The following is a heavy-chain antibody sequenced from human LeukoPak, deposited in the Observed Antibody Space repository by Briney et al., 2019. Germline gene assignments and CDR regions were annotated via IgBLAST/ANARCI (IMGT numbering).Heavy chain of an antibody. J-gene: IGHJ3*02. V-gene: IGHV3-53*01. Sequence: QAGGSVRLSCTASTFTVSTNYMSWVRQAPGKGLEWVSVLYSDGTTYYTDSVQGRFTISRDNSKNTLYLQMNSLRAEDTAVYYCARDSWDGDRRNGAFDIWGQGTLATVSS. CDR3: ARDSWDGDRRNGAFDI. CDR1: TFTVSTNY. D-gene: IGHD5-24*01. CDR2: LYSDGTT.